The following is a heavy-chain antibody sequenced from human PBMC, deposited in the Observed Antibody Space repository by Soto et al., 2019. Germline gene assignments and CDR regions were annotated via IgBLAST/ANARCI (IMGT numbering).Heavy chain of an antibody. Sequence: QITLKESGPTLVKPTQTLTLTCTFSGFSLSTSGVGVGWIRQPPGKALEWLALIYWNDDKRYSPSLKSRLTITKDTSKNQVVLTMTNMDPVDTATYYCAHSRQTGARQDRDDYGDSVGYWGQGTLVSVSS. CDR2: IYWNDDK. J-gene: IGHJ4*02. V-gene: IGHV2-5*01. CDR3: AHSRQTGARQDRDDYGDSVGY. CDR1: GFSLSTSGVG. D-gene: IGHD4-17*01.